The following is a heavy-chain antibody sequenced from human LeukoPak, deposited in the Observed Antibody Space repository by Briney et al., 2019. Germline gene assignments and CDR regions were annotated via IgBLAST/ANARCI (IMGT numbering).Heavy chain of an antibody. CDR1: GFTFSDSA. CDR3: AKSLTILWGVHDAFDI. D-gene: IGHD3-10*01. CDR2: ISGSGGNT. Sequence: GGSLRLSCAASGFTFSDSAMSWVRQAPGKGLEWVSAISGSGGNTYYVDSVRGRFTISRDNSKSMLYLQMNSLRAEDTAVYYCAKSLTILWGVHDAFDIWGQGTMVTVSS. V-gene: IGHV3-23*01. J-gene: IGHJ3*02.